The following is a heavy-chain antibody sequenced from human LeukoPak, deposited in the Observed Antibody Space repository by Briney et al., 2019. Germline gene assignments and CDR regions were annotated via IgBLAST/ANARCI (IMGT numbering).Heavy chain of an antibody. CDR2: ISYDGSNK. V-gene: IGHV3-30*18. CDR3: AKVGELRYFEWTPEY. Sequence: GSLRLSCAASGLIFSNYGMHWVRQAAGKGLEWVAVISYDGSNKYYADSVKGRFTISRDNSKNTVSLQMDSLRADDTAVYYCAKVGELRYFEWTPEYWGQGTLLTVSS. J-gene: IGHJ4*02. CDR1: GLIFSNYG. D-gene: IGHD3-9*01.